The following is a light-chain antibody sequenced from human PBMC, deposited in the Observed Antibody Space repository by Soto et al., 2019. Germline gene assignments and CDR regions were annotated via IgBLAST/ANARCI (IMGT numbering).Light chain of an antibody. J-gene: IGLJ1*01. CDR3: SSYTSSSTHV. CDR2: DVS. V-gene: IGLV2-14*03. Sequence: QSALTQPASVSGSPGQSITISCTGTSSDVGGYNYVSWYQQHPCKVPKLMISDVSNRPTGVSTRFSGSQSGNTASLTISGLQAEDEADYYGSSYTSSSTHVFGSGTKVTVL. CDR1: SSDVGGYNY.